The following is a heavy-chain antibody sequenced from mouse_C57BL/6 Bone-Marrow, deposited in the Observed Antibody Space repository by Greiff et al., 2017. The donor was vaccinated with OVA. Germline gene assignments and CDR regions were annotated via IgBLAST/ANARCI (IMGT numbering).Heavy chain of an antibody. D-gene: IGHD2-10*02. V-gene: IGHV1-15*01. CDR3: TRYKVWDGY. Sequence: QVHVKQSGAELVRPGASVTLSCKASGYTFTDYEMHWVKQTPVHGLEWIGAIDPETGGTAYNQKFKGKAILTADKSSSTAYMELRSMTSEDSAVYYCTRYKVWDGYWGQGTTLTVSS. J-gene: IGHJ2*01. CDR1: GYTFTDYE. CDR2: IDPETGGT.